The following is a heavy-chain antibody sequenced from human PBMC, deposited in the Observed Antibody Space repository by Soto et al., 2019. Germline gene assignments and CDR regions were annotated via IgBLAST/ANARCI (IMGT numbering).Heavy chain of an antibody. V-gene: IGHV4-4*07. D-gene: IGHD5-12*01. CDR2: INISGAT. J-gene: IGHJ3*01. Sequence: GPGTPSETLSLTCSVSGGSIRSYDWHWIRQSAGKGPEWIGRINISGATNYNPSLKSRVTMLLDRSKNQFSLILNSVTAADTAVYFCASLYSNSWPFDFWGQGILVTVSS. CDR3: ASLYSNSWPFDF. CDR1: GGSIRSYD.